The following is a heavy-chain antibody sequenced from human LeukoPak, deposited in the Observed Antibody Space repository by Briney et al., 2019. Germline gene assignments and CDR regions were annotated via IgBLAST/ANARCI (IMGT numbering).Heavy chain of an antibody. D-gene: IGHD3-22*01. CDR1: GFTFSDYY. CDR3: ARDLYYDSSGYYYGNFDY. Sequence: GGSLRLSCAASGFTFSDYYMSWIRQAPGKGLEWVSYISSSGSTIYYADSVKGRFTISRDNAKNSLYLQMNSLRAEDTAVYYCARDLYYDSSGYYYGNFDYWGQGTLVTVSS. V-gene: IGHV3-11*04. CDR2: ISSSGSTI. J-gene: IGHJ4*02.